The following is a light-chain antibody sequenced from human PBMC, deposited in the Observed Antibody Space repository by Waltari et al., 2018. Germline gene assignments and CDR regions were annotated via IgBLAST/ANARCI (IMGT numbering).Light chain of an antibody. CDR1: NSDVGAYNY. CDR2: EVT. CDR3: SSYAHNNHFV. V-gene: IGLV2-8*01. J-gene: IGLJ1*01. Sequence: QSVLTQPPSATGSPGQSVTISCTGTNSDVGAYNYVSWYQQHPGKVPKHLIYEVTKRPSGVPDRFSGSKSGNTASLTVSGLQADDEADYYCSSYAHNNHFVFGTGTKVTVL.